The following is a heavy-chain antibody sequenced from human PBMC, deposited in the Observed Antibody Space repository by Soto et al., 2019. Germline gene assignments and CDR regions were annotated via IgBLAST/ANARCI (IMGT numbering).Heavy chain of an antibody. J-gene: IGHJ6*02. CDR1: GYSFTSYF. Sequence: QVQLVQSGAEVKKPGASVKVSCKASGYSFTSYFMHWVRQAPGQGLEWMGIINPNGGSTTCAQKFQGRLTMTRDTSTSTVYMELSSLRAEDTAVYYCARDYRIADVWGQGTTVTVSS. CDR2: INPNGGST. D-gene: IGHD3-16*02. V-gene: IGHV1-46*01. CDR3: ARDYRIADV.